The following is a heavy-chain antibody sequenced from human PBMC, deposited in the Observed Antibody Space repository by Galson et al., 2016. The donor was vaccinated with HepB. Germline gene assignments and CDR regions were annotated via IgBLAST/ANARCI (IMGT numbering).Heavy chain of an antibody. CDR1: GFNFSGYA. J-gene: IGHJ5*01. CDR3: AHLTIREKWSVP. Sequence: SLRLSCAASGFNFSGYAMHWVRQAPGKGLEWVSLISHDGHNEHLIDSVKGRFTLSRDNSKSILYLQMDRLRPEDTATYYCAHLTIREKWSVPWGQGTLVIVSS. V-gene: IGHV3-30*04. CDR2: ISHDGHNE. D-gene: IGHD2-15*01.